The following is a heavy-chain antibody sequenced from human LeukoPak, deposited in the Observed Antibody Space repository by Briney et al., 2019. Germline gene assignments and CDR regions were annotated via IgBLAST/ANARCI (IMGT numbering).Heavy chain of an antibody. D-gene: IGHD6-13*01. J-gene: IGHJ3*02. V-gene: IGHV4-61*01. CDR2: IYYSGST. CDR3: ARRRSSWSSQRPNDAFDI. CDR1: GGSISSGSYY. Sequence: SETLSLTCTVSGGSISSGSYYWSWIRQPPGKGLEWIGYIYYSGSTNYNPSLKSRVTISVDTSKNQFSLKLSSVTAADTAVYYCARRRSSWSSQRPNDAFDIWGQGTMVTVSS.